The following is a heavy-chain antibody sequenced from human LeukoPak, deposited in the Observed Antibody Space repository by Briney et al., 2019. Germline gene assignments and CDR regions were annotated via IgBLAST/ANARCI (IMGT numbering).Heavy chain of an antibody. CDR3: ARGGDGSGSYYRDFDY. V-gene: IGHV1-18*01. CDR2: ISAYNGNT. D-gene: IGHD3-10*01. J-gene: IGHJ4*02. Sequence: ASVKVSCTASGYTFTSYGISWVRQAPGQGLEWMGWISAYNGNTNYAQKLQGRVTMTTDTSTSTAYMELKSLRSDDTAVYYCARGGDGSGSYYRDFDYWGQGTLVTVSS. CDR1: GYTFTSYG.